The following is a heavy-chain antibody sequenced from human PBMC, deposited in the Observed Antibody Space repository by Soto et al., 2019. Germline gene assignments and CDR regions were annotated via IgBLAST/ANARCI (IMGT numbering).Heavy chain of an antibody. CDR3: AREIGIAAAGTYYYYYGMDV. CDR1: CGSISSYY. CDR2: IYYSGST. Sequence: SETLSLTCTVSCGSISSYYWSWIRQPPGKGLEWIGYIYYSGSTNYNPSLKSRVTISVDTSKNQSSLKLSSVTAADTAVYYCAREIGIAAAGTYYYYYGMDVWGQGTTVTVS. J-gene: IGHJ6*02. V-gene: IGHV4-59*12. D-gene: IGHD6-13*01.